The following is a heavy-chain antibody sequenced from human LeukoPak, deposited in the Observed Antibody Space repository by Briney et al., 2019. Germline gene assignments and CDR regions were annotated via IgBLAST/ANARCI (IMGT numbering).Heavy chain of an antibody. Sequence: GGSLRLSCAASGLTVSSNYMSWVRQAPGKGLEWVSVIYSGGSTYYADSVKGRFTISRDNSKNTLSLQMNSLRAEDTAVYYCARDPGERKFDFDYGMDVWGQGTTVTVSS. CDR2: IYSGGST. V-gene: IGHV3-66*01. D-gene: IGHD3-9*01. CDR1: GLTVSSNY. CDR3: ARDPGERKFDFDYGMDV. J-gene: IGHJ6*02.